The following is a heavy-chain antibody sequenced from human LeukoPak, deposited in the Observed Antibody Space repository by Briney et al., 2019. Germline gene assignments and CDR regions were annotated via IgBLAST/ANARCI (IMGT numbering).Heavy chain of an antibody. V-gene: IGHV3-23*01. CDR3: GKHQGSGGVGGGTGAFDI. J-gene: IGHJ3*02. CDR2: ISGSGSNT. D-gene: IGHD3-16*01. CDR1: GFTFSNYA. Sequence: PGGSLRLSCAASGFTFSNYAMSWVRQAPGKGLEWVSGISGSGSNTYYADPVRGRFTISRDNSKSTLYLQMNSLRAEDTALYYCGKHQGSGGVGGGTGAFDIWAKGQWSPSLQ.